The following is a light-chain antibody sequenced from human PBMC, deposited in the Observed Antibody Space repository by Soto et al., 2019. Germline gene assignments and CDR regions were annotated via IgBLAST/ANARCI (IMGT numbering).Light chain of an antibody. CDR1: QSVSSSY. CDR3: QQYGSSPWT. Sequence: EIVLTQSPGTLSLSPGERATLSCRASQSVSSSYLAWYQQKPGQAPRPLIYGASSRAIGIPDRFSGSGSGTDFTLTISRLEPEDFGVYYCQQYGSSPWTFGQGTKVDIK. J-gene: IGKJ1*01. V-gene: IGKV3-20*01. CDR2: GAS.